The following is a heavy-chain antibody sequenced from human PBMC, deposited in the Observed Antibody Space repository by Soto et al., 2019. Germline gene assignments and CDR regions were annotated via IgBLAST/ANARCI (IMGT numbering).Heavy chain of an antibody. Sequence: QVQLVQSGAEVKKPGASVKVSCKASGYTFTSYGISWVRQAPGQGLEWMGWISAYNGNTNYAQKLQGRVTMTTDTXTXIAHMELRSLRSDDTAVYYCARELPYYDSSGYYPDYWGQGTLVTVSS. V-gene: IGHV1-18*01. CDR1: GYTFTSYG. J-gene: IGHJ4*02. D-gene: IGHD3-22*01. CDR3: ARELPYYDSSGYYPDY. CDR2: ISAYNGNT.